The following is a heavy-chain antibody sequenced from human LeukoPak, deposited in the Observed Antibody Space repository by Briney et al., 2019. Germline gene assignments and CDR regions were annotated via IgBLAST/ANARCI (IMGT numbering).Heavy chain of an antibody. D-gene: IGHD3-22*01. V-gene: IGHV4-61*02. Sequence: SQTLSLTCTVSGGSISSGSYYWSWIRQPAGKGLEWIGRIYTSGSTNYNPSLKSRVTISVDTSKNQFSLKLSSVTAADTAVYYWARKRGRWFYDSSGPDYWGEGTLVTVSS. CDR2: IYTSGST. CDR3: ARKRGRWFYDSSGPDY. CDR1: GGSISSGSYY. J-gene: IGHJ4*02.